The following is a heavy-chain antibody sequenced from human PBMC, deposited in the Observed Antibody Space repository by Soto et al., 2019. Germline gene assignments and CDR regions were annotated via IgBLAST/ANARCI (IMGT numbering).Heavy chain of an antibody. V-gene: IGHV2-5*02. D-gene: IGHD1-1*01. CDR2: IYWDDDR. J-gene: IGHJ3*01. CDR1: GFSLSTLGAG. CDR3: AHTQLTTGANAFDV. Sequence: QITLKESGPTLVKPTQVLTLTCSFSGFSLSTLGAGVGWVRQPPGKALEWLALIYWDDDRPYSPSRKTRLTITKDTAKNQVVLTLTKMDPVDTGTYFCAHTQLTTGANAFDVWGQGTIVTVSS.